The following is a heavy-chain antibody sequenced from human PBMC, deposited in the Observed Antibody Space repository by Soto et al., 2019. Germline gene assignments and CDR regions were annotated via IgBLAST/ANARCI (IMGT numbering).Heavy chain of an antibody. CDR1: GFTFSSYW. J-gene: IGHJ6*03. D-gene: IGHD2-2*01. CDR3: ARKRAVVVPAAPADYYYMDV. V-gene: IGHV3-7*01. Sequence: GGSLRLSCAASGFTFSSYWMSWVRQAPGKGLEWVANIKQDGSEKYYVDSVKDRFTISRDNAKNSLYLQMNSLRAEDTAVYYCARKRAVVVPAAPADYYYMDVWGKGTTVTVSS. CDR2: IKQDGSEK.